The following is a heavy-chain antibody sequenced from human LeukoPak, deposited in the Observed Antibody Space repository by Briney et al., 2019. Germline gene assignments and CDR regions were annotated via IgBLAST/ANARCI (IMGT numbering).Heavy chain of an antibody. CDR2: ISSSGSTI. D-gene: IGHD3-10*01. Sequence: PGGSLTLSCAASGFTFSDYYMSWIRQAPRKGLELVSYISSSGSTIYYADSVKGRFTTSRDNANNSLYLQMNSLRAEDTAVYYCARGGAGYYGSGSYDYWGQGTLVTVSS. V-gene: IGHV3-11*01. J-gene: IGHJ4*02. CDR1: GFTFSDYY. CDR3: ARGGAGYYGSGSYDY.